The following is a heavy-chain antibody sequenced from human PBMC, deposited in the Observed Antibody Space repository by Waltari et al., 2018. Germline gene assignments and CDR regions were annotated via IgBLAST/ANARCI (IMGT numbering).Heavy chain of an antibody. CDR3: AKAHFYDTSGYIEH. J-gene: IGHJ5*02. CDR1: AFIVNNYA. V-gene: IGHV3-23*01. CDR2: INGYGDKT. D-gene: IGHD3-22*01. Sequence: EVQVLESGGGLVQPGGSLRLTCAASAFIVNNYAINWVRQAPGQGLEWVSGINGYGDKTYYADSVKGRFTLSRDNARNTLSLQMNSLRAEDTAVYYCAKAHFYDTSGYIEHWGQGTLVAVSS.